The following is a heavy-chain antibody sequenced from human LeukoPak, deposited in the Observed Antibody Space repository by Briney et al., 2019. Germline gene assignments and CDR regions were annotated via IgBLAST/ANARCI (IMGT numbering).Heavy chain of an antibody. CDR3: AIAQTRFGEYNWFDP. CDR2: IYPGDSNT. D-gene: IGHD3-10*01. CDR1: GYIFTTYW. Sequence: GESLKISCQGSGYIFTTYWIAWVRQLPGKGLEGMGIIYPGDSNTRYSPSSQGQVTISADKSSNTAYLQWSSLRASDTATYYCAIAQTRFGEYNWFDPWGQGTLVTVSS. J-gene: IGHJ5*02. V-gene: IGHV5-51*01.